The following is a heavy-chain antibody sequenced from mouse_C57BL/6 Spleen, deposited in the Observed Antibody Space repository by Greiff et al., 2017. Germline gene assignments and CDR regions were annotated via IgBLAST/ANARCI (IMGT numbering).Heavy chain of an antibody. CDR2: IDPETGGT. Sequence: VQLQQSGAELVRPGASVTLSCKASGYTFTDYEMHWVKQTPVHGLEWIGAIDPETGGTAYNQKFKGKAILTADKSSSTAYMELRSLTSEDSAVYYCTRTGGSSLFDYWGQGTTLTVSS. CDR3: TRTGGSSLFDY. D-gene: IGHD1-1*01. V-gene: IGHV1-15*01. CDR1: GYTFTDYE. J-gene: IGHJ2*01.